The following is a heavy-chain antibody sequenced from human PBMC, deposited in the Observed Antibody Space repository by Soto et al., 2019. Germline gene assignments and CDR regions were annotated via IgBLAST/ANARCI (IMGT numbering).Heavy chain of an antibody. J-gene: IGHJ4*02. Sequence: GGSLRPSCAASGFIFSSYAMSWVRQAPGKGLEWVSGISGSGSGGSTYYADSVKGRFTISRDNSKNTLYLQMNSLRAEDTAVYYCAKDLAYDSSGFYSSTKFDYWGQGTLVTVSS. V-gene: IGHV3-23*01. D-gene: IGHD3-22*01. CDR1: GFIFSSYA. CDR2: ISGSGSGGST. CDR3: AKDLAYDSSGFYSSTKFDY.